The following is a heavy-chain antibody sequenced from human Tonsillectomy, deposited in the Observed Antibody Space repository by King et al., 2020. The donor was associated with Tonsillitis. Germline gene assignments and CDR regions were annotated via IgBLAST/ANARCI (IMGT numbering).Heavy chain of an antibody. Sequence: VQLVESGGGLVQPGGSLRLSCAASGFTFSNYEMNWVRQAPGKGLEWVSYISSSGSTIHYADSVKGRFTISRDNANNSLYLQMNSLRAEDTAVYYCARESGANYYSYYMDAWGKGTTVTVSS. V-gene: IGHV3-48*03. CDR1: GFTFSNYE. CDR3: ARESGANYYSYYMDA. J-gene: IGHJ6*03. D-gene: IGHD4/OR15-4a*01. CDR2: ISSSGSTI.